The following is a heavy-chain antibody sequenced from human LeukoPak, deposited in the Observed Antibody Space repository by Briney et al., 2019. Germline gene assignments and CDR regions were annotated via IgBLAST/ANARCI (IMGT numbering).Heavy chain of an antibody. D-gene: IGHD4-11*01. Sequence: SETLSLTCTVSGGSISTYYWSWIQQSPGKGLEWIGYIYTSGSTNYNPSLRSRVTISVDTSKNQLSLKLSSVTAADTAVYYCATFYSNSLYFDYWGQGTLLTVSS. CDR1: GGSISTYY. CDR2: IYTSGST. CDR3: ATFYSNSLYFDY. V-gene: IGHV4-4*09. J-gene: IGHJ4*02.